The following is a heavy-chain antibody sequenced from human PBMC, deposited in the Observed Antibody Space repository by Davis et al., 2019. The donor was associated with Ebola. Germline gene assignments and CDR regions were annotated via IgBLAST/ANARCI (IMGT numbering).Heavy chain of an antibody. V-gene: IGHV1-46*03. CDR1: AYTSSTYY. D-gene: IGHD5-12*01. CDR2: INPNDGRT. Sequence: ASVQVSCKASAYTSSTYYMHWVRQAPGQGLERMGLINPNDGRTIYAQKFQGRVTVTRDTSTTTVYMDLSSLRSEDTALYYCTTQGGQDSGYDVVDIWGQGTMVAVSS. J-gene: IGHJ3*02. CDR3: TTQGGQDSGYDVVDI.